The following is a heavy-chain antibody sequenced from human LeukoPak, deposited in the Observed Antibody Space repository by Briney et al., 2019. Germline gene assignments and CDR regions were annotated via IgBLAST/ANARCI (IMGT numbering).Heavy chain of an antibody. CDR3: ARANIVVVTDYYYYYMDV. CDR2: IYYSGST. CDR1: GGSISSYY. Sequence: SETLSLTCTVSGGSISSYYWSWIRQPPGKGLEWIGYIYYSGSTNYNPSLKSRVTISVDTSKNQFSLKLSSVTAADTAVYYCARANIVVVTDYYYYYMDVWGKGTTVTISS. V-gene: IGHV4-59*12. J-gene: IGHJ6*03. D-gene: IGHD2-21*02.